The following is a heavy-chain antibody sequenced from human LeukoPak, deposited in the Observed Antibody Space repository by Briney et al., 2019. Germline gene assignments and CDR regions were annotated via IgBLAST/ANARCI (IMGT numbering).Heavy chain of an antibody. CDR2: IFYNGGS. CDR3: VRLTCSGSSCSGGGAFDV. CDR1: GDSMSSDGNP. J-gene: IGHJ3*01. Sequence: SETLSLTCSVSGDSMSSDGNPWTWMAPHQGKGLEWFGYIFYNGGSYYSPSLQSRLTISVDTSQKQFSLKMSSVTAADTAVYYCVRLTCSGSSCSGGGAFDVWGQGTVVTVSS. V-gene: IGHV4-31*03. D-gene: IGHD2-2*01.